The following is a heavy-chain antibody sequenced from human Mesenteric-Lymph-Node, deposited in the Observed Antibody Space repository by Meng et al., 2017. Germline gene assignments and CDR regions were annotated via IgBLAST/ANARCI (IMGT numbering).Heavy chain of an antibody. D-gene: IGHD3-22*01. V-gene: IGHV1-18*01. CDR2: ISAYNGNT. CDR3: ASYGPCFGNNYPLSSFDH. CDR1: CYTYTNYV. Sequence: QLVHTGRERKNPGALLKVSCKDSCYTYTNYVITCVRQAPGQGLELMGWISAYNGNTNYAQTLQGRVTMTTDTSTSTAYMDLRSLRSDDTAVYYCASYGPCFGNNYPLSSFDHWGQGTLVTASS. J-gene: IGHJ4*02.